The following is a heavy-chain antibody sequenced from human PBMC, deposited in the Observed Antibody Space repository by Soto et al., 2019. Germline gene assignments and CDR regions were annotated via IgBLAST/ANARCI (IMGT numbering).Heavy chain of an antibody. D-gene: IGHD3-3*01. CDR1: GFTFSSYA. Sequence: GGSLRLSCAASGFTFSSYAMSWVRQAPGKGPEWVSAISGSGGSTYYADSVKGRFTISRDNSKNTLYLQMNSLRAEDTAVYYCAKGHWGFWSGSPMDVWGKGTTVTVSS. V-gene: IGHV3-23*01. J-gene: IGHJ6*03. CDR2: ISGSGGST. CDR3: AKGHWGFWSGSPMDV.